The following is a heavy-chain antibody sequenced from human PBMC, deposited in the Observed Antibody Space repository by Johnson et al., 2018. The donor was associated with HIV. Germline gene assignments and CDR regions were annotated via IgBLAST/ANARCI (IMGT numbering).Heavy chain of an antibody. CDR1: VFTFSSYA. CDR3: ARDLYYYDSSGDSFDI. J-gene: IGHJ3*02. D-gene: IGHD3-22*01. V-gene: IGHV3-30-3*01. CDR2: ISYDGSNK. Sequence: QVQLMESGGGVVQPGGSLRLSCVASVFTFSSYAMHWVRQAPGKGLEWVAVISYDGSNKYYADSVKGRFTISRDNSKNTLYLQMNSLRAEDTAVYYCARDLYYYDSSGDSFDIWGQGTMVTVSS.